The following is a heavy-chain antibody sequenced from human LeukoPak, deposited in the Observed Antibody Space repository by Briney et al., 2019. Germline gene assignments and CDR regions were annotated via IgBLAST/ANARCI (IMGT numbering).Heavy chain of an antibody. J-gene: IGHJ5*02. Sequence: GESLQISCQGSGYRFTSYWIGWVRQLPGKGLEWMGIIYPGDSDTRYSPSFQGQVTISADKSISTAYLQWSSLKASDTAMYYCAKSADYGDYDWFDPWGQGTLVTVSS. CDR3: AKSADYGDYDWFDP. CDR1: GYRFTSYW. CDR2: IYPGDSDT. V-gene: IGHV5-51*01. D-gene: IGHD4-17*01.